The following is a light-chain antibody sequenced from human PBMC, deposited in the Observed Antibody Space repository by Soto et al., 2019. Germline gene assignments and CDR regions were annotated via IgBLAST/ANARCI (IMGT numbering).Light chain of an antibody. CDR1: SSDVGDYNY. V-gene: IGLV2-8*01. CDR3: SAYAGSNNWV. J-gene: IGLJ3*02. Sequence: QSALTQPPSASGSLGQSVTISCTGTSSDVGDYNYVSWYQQHPGKAPKLMIYEVNKRPSGVPDRFSGSKSGNTASLTVSGLQAEDEADYYCSAYAGSNNWVFGGGTKVTVL. CDR2: EVN.